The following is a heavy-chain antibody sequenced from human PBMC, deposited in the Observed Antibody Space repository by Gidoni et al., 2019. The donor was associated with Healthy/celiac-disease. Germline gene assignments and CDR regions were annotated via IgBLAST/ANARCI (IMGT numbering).Heavy chain of an antibody. Sequence: QVQLVQSGAEVKKPGASGKVSCKAYGYAFTGYAMHWVRQAPGQGLEWMGWINPNSGGTNYAPKFQGRVTMTRYTSISTAYMELSRLRSDDTAVYYCARDLGYGDYDDAFDIWGQGTMVTVSS. J-gene: IGHJ3*02. V-gene: IGHV1-2*02. D-gene: IGHD4-17*01. CDR1: GYAFTGYA. CDR2: INPNSGGT. CDR3: ARDLGYGDYDDAFDI.